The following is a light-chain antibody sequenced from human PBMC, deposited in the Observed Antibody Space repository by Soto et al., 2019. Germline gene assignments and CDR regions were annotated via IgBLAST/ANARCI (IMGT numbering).Light chain of an antibody. J-gene: IGLJ1*01. Sequence: QSALTQPPSSSGSPGQSVTISCTGANSDVGSYNYGSWYQQHPGKAPKLMIYEVNKRPSGVPDRFSGSKSGNTASLTVSGLQAEDEADYYCSSYAGTNTRYLFGSGTKVTVL. CDR1: NSDVGSYNY. CDR3: SSYAGTNTRYL. V-gene: IGLV2-8*01. CDR2: EVN.